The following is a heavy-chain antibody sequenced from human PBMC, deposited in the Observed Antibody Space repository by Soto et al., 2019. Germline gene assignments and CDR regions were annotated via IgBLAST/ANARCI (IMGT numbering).Heavy chain of an antibody. Sequence: GGSLRLSCAASGFTFISHGMSWVRQAPGKGLEWVSTIGDSGSTYYADSVKGRFTISRDTLKNTLYLQMNSLRVDDTAIYYCARSGPAGDRYYFNYWVQGTLATVPS. CDR3: ARSGPAGDRYYFNY. D-gene: IGHD5-12*01. CDR2: IGDSGST. CDR1: GFTFISHG. V-gene: IGHV3-23*01. J-gene: IGHJ4*02.